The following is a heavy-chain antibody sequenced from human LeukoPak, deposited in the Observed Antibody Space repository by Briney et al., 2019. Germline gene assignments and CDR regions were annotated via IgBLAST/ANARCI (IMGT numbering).Heavy chain of an antibody. V-gene: IGHV4-34*01. CDR2: INDIGNT. J-gene: IGHJ4*02. CDR1: GGSFSGYY. CDR3: ARGRRSGSYFISFDY. Sequence: SETLSLTCAMYGGSFSGYYWSWIRQPPGKGLEWIGEINDIGNTNYDPSLKSRVTISVDTSKNQFSLKLSSVTAADTAVYYCARGRRSGSYFISFDYWGKGTLVTVSS. D-gene: IGHD1-26*01.